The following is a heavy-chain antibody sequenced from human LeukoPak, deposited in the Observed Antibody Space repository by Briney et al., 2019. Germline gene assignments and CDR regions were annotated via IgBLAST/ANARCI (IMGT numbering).Heavy chain of an antibody. D-gene: IGHD3-3*01. J-gene: IGHJ3*02. CDR3: ARRPFGNGRRFTIFGVVTIYDAFDI. V-gene: IGHV4-34*01. CDR2: INHSGST. CDR1: GGSFSGYY. Sequence: SETLPLTCAVYGGSFSGYYWSWIRQPPGKGLEWIGEINHSGSTNYNPSLKSRVTISVDTSKNQFSLKLSSVTAADTAVYYCARRPFGNGRRFTIFGVVTIYDAFDIWGQGTMVTVSS.